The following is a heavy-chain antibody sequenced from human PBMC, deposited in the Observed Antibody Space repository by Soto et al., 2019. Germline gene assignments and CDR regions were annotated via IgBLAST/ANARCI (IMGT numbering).Heavy chain of an antibody. J-gene: IGHJ4*02. CDR1: GFTFSSYA. CDR3: AKDLAVWRIAVAGRGLDY. D-gene: IGHD6-19*01. CDR2: ISGSGGST. V-gene: IGHV3-23*01. Sequence: PGGSLRLSCAASGFTFSSYAMSWARQAPGKGLEWVAGISGSGGSTYYADLVKGRFTISRNNYKKKLHLQMNSLTAENTAVYYCAKDLAVWRIAVAGRGLDYWGQGTLVTVSS.